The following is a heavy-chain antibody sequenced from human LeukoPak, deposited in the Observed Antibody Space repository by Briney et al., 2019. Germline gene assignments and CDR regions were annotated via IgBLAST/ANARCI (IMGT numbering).Heavy chain of an antibody. CDR1: GGSSNNYY. Sequence: SETLSLTCTVSGGSSNNYYWSWIRQSAGKGLEWIGRIYTSGSTNYNPSLKSRVSMSVDTSKNQFSLRLWSVTAADTAVYYCARESGYYYDTSGYTFDYWGQGILVTVSS. D-gene: IGHD3-22*01. CDR3: ARESGYYYDTSGYTFDY. J-gene: IGHJ4*02. V-gene: IGHV4-4*07. CDR2: IYTSGST.